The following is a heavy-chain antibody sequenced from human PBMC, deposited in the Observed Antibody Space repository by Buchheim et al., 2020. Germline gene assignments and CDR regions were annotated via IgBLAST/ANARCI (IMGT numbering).Heavy chain of an antibody. CDR2: IYWDDDK. J-gene: IGHJ4*02. CDR1: GFSLTTTSRLS. Sequence: QIPLKESGPTLVKPTQTLTLTCTFSGFSLTTTSRLSVGWIRQPPRKALEWVALIYWDDDKRYSPSLSLKNRLTNTKDTSKNQVVLTMTDVDPVESGTYYCAQMNGGGNHYGSHWGQGT. V-gene: IGHV2-5*02. CDR3: AQMNGGGNHYGSH. D-gene: IGHD4-17*01.